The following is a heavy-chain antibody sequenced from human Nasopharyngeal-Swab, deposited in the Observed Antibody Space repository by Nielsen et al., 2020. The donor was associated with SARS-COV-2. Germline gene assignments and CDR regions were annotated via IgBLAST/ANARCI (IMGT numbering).Heavy chain of an antibody. Sequence: GGSLRLSCAASGFSFSSYDMHWVRQATGKGLEWVSAIGTAGDTYQPGSVKGRFTISRENAKNSLYLQMNSLRAGDTAVYYWAREGRWFGGGGAFDIWGQGTMVTVSS. J-gene: IGHJ3*02. CDR3: AREGRWFGGGGAFDI. D-gene: IGHD3-10*01. V-gene: IGHV3-13*01. CDR2: IGTAGDT. CDR1: GFSFSSYD.